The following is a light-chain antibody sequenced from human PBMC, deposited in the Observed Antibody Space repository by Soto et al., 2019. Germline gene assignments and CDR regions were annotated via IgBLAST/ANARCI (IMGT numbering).Light chain of an antibody. V-gene: IGLV2-14*01. Sequence: QSALTQPASVSGSPGQSITISCTGTTNDIGGYNSVSWYQQQQDKAPKLMIYEVNNRPSGVSNRFSGSKSGNTASLTISGLQAEDEADYYCSSYRSGSTLLVFGGGTKVTVL. J-gene: IGLJ2*01. CDR1: TNDIGGYNS. CDR3: SSYRSGSTLLV. CDR2: EVN.